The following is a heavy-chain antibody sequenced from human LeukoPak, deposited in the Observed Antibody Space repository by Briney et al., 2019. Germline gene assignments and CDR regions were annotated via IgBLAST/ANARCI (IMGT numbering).Heavy chain of an antibody. Sequence: GGSLRLSCGVSGLSLDDYGMSWVRQAPGKGLQWVSGINWDGGNSGYADSAKGRFTISRDHAKNSLYLQMNNLRDEDTAIYYCTKDVSSNWYSFDYWGPGIMVTVSS. V-gene: IGHV3-20*04. CDR3: TKDVSSNWYSFDY. D-gene: IGHD6-13*01. J-gene: IGHJ4*02. CDR2: INWDGGNS. CDR1: GLSLDDYG.